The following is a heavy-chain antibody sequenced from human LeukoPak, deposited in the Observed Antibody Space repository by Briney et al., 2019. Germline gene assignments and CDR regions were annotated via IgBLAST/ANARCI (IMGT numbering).Heavy chain of an antibody. CDR2: MNPNSGNT. CDR1: GYSFASCE. V-gene: IGHV1-8*01. J-gene: IGHJ4*02. D-gene: IGHD3-10*01. Sequence: ASVYLDCEASGYSFASCESCGEGHFTGQGLEWMGWMNPNSGNTGYAQKFQGRVTMTRNTSISTAYMELSSLRSEDTAVYYCARRPYYYGSGSYPDWGQGTLVTVSS. CDR3: ARRPYYYGSGSYPD.